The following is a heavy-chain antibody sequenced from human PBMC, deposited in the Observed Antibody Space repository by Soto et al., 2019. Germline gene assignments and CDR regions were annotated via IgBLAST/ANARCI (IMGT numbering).Heavy chain of an antibody. V-gene: IGHV4-31*03. CDR2: IYYSGST. D-gene: IGHD3-22*01. Sequence: SETLSLTCTVSGGSISSVGYYWSWIRQHPREGLEWIGFIYYSGSTDYNPSLKSRVTISRDTSKNQFSLKLSSVTAADTAVYYCARDEVWEYDRPYGMDVWGQGTTVTVSS. J-gene: IGHJ6*02. CDR3: ARDEVWEYDRPYGMDV. CDR1: GGSISSVGYY.